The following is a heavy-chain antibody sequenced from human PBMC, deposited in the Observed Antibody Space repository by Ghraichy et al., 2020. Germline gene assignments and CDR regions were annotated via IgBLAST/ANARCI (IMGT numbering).Heavy chain of an antibody. CDR3: AREGGPPLYYYPTFDY. Sequence: GGSLRLSCAASGFTFSSYSMNWVRQAPGKGLEWVSSISSSSSYIYYADSVKGRFTISRDNAKNSLYLQMNSLRAEDTAVYYCAREGGPPLYYYPTFDYWGQGTLVTVSS. D-gene: IGHD3-22*01. CDR2: ISSSSSYI. V-gene: IGHV3-21*01. J-gene: IGHJ4*02. CDR1: GFTFSSYS.